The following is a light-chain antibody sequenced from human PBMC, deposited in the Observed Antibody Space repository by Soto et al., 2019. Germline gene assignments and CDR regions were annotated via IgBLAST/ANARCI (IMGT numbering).Light chain of an antibody. V-gene: IGKV1-5*03. CDR1: QTISSW. Sequence: DIQMTPSPSSRSGSVRDRVTITCLASQTISSWLAWYQQKPGKAPKLLIYKASTLKSGVPSRFSGSGSGTEFTLTISSLQPDDFATYYCQHYNSHSEAFGQGTKVDIK. CDR2: KAS. J-gene: IGKJ1*01. CDR3: QHYNSHSEA.